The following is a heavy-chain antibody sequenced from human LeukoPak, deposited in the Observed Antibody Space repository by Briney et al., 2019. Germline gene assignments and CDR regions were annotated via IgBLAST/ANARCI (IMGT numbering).Heavy chain of an antibody. Sequence: GGSLRLSCAASGFTFSSYRMNWVRQAPGKGLEWVSSISSSGNYIYYADSVKGRFTISRDNAKNSLYLQMNSLRAEDTAVYYCAKIISDWSRGAFDIWGQGTMVAVSS. CDR3: AKIISDWSRGAFDI. D-gene: IGHD6-19*01. V-gene: IGHV3-21*01. CDR1: GFTFSSYR. J-gene: IGHJ3*02. CDR2: ISSSGNYI.